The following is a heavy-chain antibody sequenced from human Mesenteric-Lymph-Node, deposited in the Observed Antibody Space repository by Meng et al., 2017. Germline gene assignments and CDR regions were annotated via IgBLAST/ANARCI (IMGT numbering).Heavy chain of an antibody. J-gene: IGHJ4*02. CDR1: GGSFSSYY. CDR3: TRGEYVSFEY. Sequence: SETLSLTCTVSGGSFSSYYLSWIRQPPGRGLEWIGYVYYSESTDYNLSLKSRVTISVDTSKNQCYLKLRYVTAADTAVYYCTRGEYVSFEYWGQGTLVTVSS. V-gene: IGHV4-59*01. CDR2: VYYSEST. D-gene: IGHD3-10*01.